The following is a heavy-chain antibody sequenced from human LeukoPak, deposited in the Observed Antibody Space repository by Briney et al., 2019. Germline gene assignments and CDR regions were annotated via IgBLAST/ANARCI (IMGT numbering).Heavy chain of an antibody. V-gene: IGHV4-39*07. CDR2: IYYSGTT. J-gene: IGHJ6*03. Sequence: SETLSLTCTVSGGSISSSSYYWGWTRQPPGKGLEWIGSIYYSGTTDYNPSLKSRVTMSVDTSNNQLSLKLSSVTAADTAVYYCARRYYYDSSGYYRKDSYYYYYMDVWGKGTTVTISS. CDR3: ARRYYYDSSGYYRKDSYYYYYMDV. CDR1: GGSISSSSYY. D-gene: IGHD3-22*01.